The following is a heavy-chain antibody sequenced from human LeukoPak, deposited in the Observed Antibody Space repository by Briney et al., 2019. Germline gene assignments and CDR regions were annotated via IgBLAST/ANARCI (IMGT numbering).Heavy chain of an antibody. CDR2: INPSGGST. CDR1: GYTFTSYY. Sequence: GASVKVSCKASGYTFTSYYMHWVRQAPGQGLEWMGIINPSGGSTSYAQKFQGRVTMTRDTSTSTVYMELSSLRSEDTAVYYCARHMHNGVVVVAAIGYWGQGTLVTVSS. V-gene: IGHV1-46*01. J-gene: IGHJ4*02. D-gene: IGHD2-15*01. CDR3: ARHMHNGVVVVAAIGY.